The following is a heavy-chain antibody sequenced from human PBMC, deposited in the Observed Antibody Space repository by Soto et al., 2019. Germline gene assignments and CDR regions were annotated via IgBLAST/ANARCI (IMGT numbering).Heavy chain of an antibody. V-gene: IGHV4-34*01. Sequence: PSETLSLTCAVYGGPFSGYYWSWIRQPPGKGLEWIGEINHSGSTNYNPSLKSRVTISVDTSKNQFSLKLSSMSAADTAVYYCTRGPSGDKVDYWGQGTLVTVSS. CDR3: TRGPSGDKVDY. CDR2: INHSGST. J-gene: IGHJ4*02. CDR1: GGPFSGYY. D-gene: IGHD7-27*01.